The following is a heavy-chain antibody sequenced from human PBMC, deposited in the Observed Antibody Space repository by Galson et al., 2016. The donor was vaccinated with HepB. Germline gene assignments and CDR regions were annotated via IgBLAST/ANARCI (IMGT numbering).Heavy chain of an antibody. Sequence: SLRLSCAASGFSFSSHAMDWVRQAPGRGLEWVSFITATSDTIWYADSVKGRFSISRDNANNSLYLQMNSLRVEDTAVYFCARGGTRGILDWYFDLWGRGTLVTVSS. D-gene: IGHD1-1*01. CDR3: ARGGTRGILDWYFDL. CDR2: ITATSDTI. CDR1: GFSFSSHA. J-gene: IGHJ2*01. V-gene: IGHV3-48*04.